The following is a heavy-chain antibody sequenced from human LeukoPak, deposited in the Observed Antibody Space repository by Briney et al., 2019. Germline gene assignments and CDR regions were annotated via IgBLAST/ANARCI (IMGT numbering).Heavy chain of an antibody. CDR1: GYSFTSYW. CDR3: ARHGAAAGTEYGMDV. D-gene: IGHD6-13*01. CDR2: IDPSDSYT. V-gene: IGHV5-10-1*01. J-gene: IGHJ6*04. Sequence: GESLRISCKGSGYSFTSYWISWVRQMPGKGLEWMGRIDPSDSYTNYSPSFQSHVTISADKSISTAYLQWSSLKASDTAMYYCARHGAAAGTEYGMDVWGKGTTVTVSS.